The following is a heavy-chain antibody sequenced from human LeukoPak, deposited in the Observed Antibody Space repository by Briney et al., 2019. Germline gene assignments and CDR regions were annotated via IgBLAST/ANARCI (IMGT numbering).Heavy chain of an antibody. J-gene: IGHJ3*02. CDR1: GGSISSYY. CDR2: IYYSGIT. V-gene: IGHV4-59*01. Sequence: SETLSLTCTVSGGSISSYYWGWIRQPPGKGLEWIGYIYYSGITNYNPSLKSRVIISVDTSKNQFSLRLNSVTAADTAVYYCARAGRWEGRPHAFDIWGQGTMVTVSS. CDR3: ARAGRWEGRPHAFDI. D-gene: IGHD1-26*01.